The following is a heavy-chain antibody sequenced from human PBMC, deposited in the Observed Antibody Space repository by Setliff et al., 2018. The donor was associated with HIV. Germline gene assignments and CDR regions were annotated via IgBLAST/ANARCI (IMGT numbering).Heavy chain of an antibody. Sequence: GGSLRLSCAANGFSFSSYAMSWVRQAPGKGLEWVAFIRYDGSNKYYADSVKGRFTISRDNSKNTLYLQMNSLRAEDTALYYCAKAAGAAVAGTYYYYGMDVWGQGTTVTVSS. D-gene: IGHD6-19*01. CDR1: GFSFSSYA. J-gene: IGHJ6*02. V-gene: IGHV3-30*02. CDR3: AKAAGAAVAGTYYYYGMDV. CDR2: IRYDGSNK.